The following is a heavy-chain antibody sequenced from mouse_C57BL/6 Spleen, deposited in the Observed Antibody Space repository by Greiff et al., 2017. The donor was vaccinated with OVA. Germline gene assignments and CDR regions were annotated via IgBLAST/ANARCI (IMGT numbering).Heavy chain of an antibody. D-gene: IGHD4-1*01. Sequence: VQLQQSGAELVRPGASVKLSCTASGFNIKDDYMHWVKQRPEQGLEWIGWIDPENGDTEYASKFQGKATITADTSSNTAYLQLSSLTSEDTAVYYCTSLTGKYFDVWGTGTTVTVSS. CDR2: IDPENGDT. J-gene: IGHJ1*03. CDR1: GFNIKDDY. CDR3: TSLTGKYFDV. V-gene: IGHV14-4*01.